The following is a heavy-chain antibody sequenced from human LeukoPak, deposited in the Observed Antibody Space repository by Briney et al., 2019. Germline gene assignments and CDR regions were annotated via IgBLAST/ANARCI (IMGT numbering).Heavy chain of an antibody. CDR1: GYSINNYW. Sequence: GKSLKISCKGSGYSINNYWIAWVRQMPGKGLEWMGIIYPADSDIRYSLSFQGQVTISADKSISTAYLQWNSLKASDTAMYYCARQEYCSGGSCYTWFDPWGQGTLLTVSS. CDR3: ARQEYCSGGSCYTWFDP. V-gene: IGHV5-51*01. CDR2: IYPADSDI. D-gene: IGHD2-15*01. J-gene: IGHJ5*02.